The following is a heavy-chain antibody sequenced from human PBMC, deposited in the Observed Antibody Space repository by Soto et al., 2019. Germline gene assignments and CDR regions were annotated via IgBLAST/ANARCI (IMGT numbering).Heavy chain of an antibody. V-gene: IGHV4-31*03. CDR2: ITYSGMT. CDR1: GDSIKSGCVY. CDR3: ARERQVGPSSGRFDP. J-gene: IGHJ5*02. Sequence: SETLSLTCSVNGDSIKSGCVYWSWIRHSPGNGLEYIGYITYSGMTFQNPSLKSRVTMSVDTPKNQFSLEVRSVTAADTAVYYCARERQVGPSSGRFDPWGQGTLVTVSS.